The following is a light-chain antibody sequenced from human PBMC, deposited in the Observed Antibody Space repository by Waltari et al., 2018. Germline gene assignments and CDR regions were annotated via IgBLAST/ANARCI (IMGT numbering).Light chain of an antibody. Sequence: DIQMTQSPSSLSTSVGDRVTITCRASQSISSYLNWYQLKAGKAPKLLIYAASSLQSGVPSRFSGSGFGTDVTLTINSLQPEDFATYYCQQSYSNPYTFGQGTKLEIK. CDR1: QSISSY. J-gene: IGKJ2*01. CDR3: QQSYSNPYT. CDR2: AAS. V-gene: IGKV1-39*01.